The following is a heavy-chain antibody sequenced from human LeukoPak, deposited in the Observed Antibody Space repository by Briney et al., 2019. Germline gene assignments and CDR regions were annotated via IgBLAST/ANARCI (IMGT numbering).Heavy chain of an antibody. CDR1: GGSIGSYY. J-gene: IGHJ4*02. CDR3: ARSSWSYDGHFDS. CDR2: IYYSGST. D-gene: IGHD1-26*01. V-gene: IGHV4-59*01. Sequence: SETLSLTCNISGGSIGSYYWSWIRQSPGMGLEWIGYIYYSGSTNYNPSLKSRVIISVDTSKNQFSLNLSSVTAADTAVYYCARSSWSYDGHFDSWGQGTLVTVSS.